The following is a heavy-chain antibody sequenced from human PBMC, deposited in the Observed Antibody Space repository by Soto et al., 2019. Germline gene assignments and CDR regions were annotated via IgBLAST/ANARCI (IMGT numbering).Heavy chain of an antibody. V-gene: IGHV3-48*02. CDR2: ITSDTKTI. CDR1: GFNFKIYS. Sequence: EVQLVESGGDLVQRGGSLRLSCVASGFNFKIYSMKWVRQAPGKGLEWFAYITSDTKTIKYVDSVKGRFTISRDNDRNLVYLHMNSLRDEDTAVYYCARSVEGHFDYWGQGTVVTVSS. J-gene: IGHJ4*02. CDR3: ARSVEGHFDY. D-gene: IGHD6-19*01.